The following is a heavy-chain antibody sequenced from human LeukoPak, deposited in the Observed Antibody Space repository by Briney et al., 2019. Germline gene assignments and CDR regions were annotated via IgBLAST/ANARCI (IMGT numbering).Heavy chain of an antibody. V-gene: IGHV3-33*01. CDR2: IWYDGSNK. J-gene: IGHJ4*02. Sequence: PGGSLRLSCAASGFTFSSYAMNWVRQAPGKGLEWVAVIWYDGSNKYYADSVKGRFTISRDNSRNTPYLQMNSLRAEDTAVYYCEAMDYWGQGTLVTVSS. CDR3: EAMDY. CDR1: GFTFSSYA.